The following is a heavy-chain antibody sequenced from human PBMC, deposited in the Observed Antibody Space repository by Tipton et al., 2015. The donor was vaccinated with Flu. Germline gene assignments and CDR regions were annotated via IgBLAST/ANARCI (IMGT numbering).Heavy chain of an antibody. CDR3: ARGLIAARLIRRFAP. CDR2: IYYSGST. J-gene: IGHJ5*02. CDR1: GGSISSYY. V-gene: IGHV4-59*01. D-gene: IGHD6-6*01. Sequence: TLSLTCTVSGGSISSYYWSWIRQPPGKGLEWIGYIYYSGSTNYNPSLKSRVTISVDTSKNQFSLKLSSATAPDTAVYYCARGLIAARLIRRFAPGGQGTRVTVSS.